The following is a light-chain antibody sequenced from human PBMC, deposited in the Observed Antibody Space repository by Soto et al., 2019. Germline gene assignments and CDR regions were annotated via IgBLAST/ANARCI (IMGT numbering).Light chain of an antibody. V-gene: IGKV3-20*01. J-gene: IGKJ4*01. CDR1: QTVRNNY. Sequence: EFVLTQSPGTLSLSPGERATLSCRASQTVRNNYLAWYQQKPGQAPRLLIYDASSRATGIPDRFSGGGSGTDFTLTISGLEPEDFAVYYCQQFSSYPLTFGGGIKVDIK. CDR3: QQFSSYPLT. CDR2: DAS.